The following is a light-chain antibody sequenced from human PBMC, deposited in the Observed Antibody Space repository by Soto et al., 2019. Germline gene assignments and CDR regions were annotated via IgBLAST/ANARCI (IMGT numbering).Light chain of an antibody. V-gene: IGKV3-20*01. CDR1: QSVSSSY. Sequence: EIVLTQSPGTLSLSPGERATLSCRASQSVSSSYLAWYQQKPGQAPRLLINGASSRATGLPDRFSGSGSGTDFTLTISGLEPDDFAVYYCQQYGDSWTFGQGTKVEIK. J-gene: IGKJ1*01. CDR2: GAS. CDR3: QQYGDSWT.